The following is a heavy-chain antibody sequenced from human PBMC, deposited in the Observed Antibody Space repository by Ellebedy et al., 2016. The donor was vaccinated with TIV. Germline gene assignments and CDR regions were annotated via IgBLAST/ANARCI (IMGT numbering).Heavy chain of an antibody. V-gene: IGHV1-2*02. J-gene: IGHJ6*02. CDR2: INPNSGGT. CDR3: ARGCSSTSCSGDYYYGMTV. D-gene: IGHD2-2*01. Sequence: ASVKVSCKASGYTFSSYGISWVRQAPGQGLEWMGWINPNSGGTKYAQKFQGRVTMTRDTSTSTAYMELSRLRSDDTAMYYCARGCSSTSCSGDYYYGMTVWGQGTTVTVSS. CDR1: GYTFSSYG.